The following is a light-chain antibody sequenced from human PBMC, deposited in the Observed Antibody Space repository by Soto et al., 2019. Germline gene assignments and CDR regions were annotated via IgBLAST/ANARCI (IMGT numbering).Light chain of an antibody. CDR2: EDT. V-gene: IGLV2-8*01. CDR3: SSYEDTSASWV. J-gene: IGLJ3*02. Sequence: QSVLTQPPSASESPGQSVTISCTGTSSDVGGYHYVPWYQHHPGRAPKLLIYEDTKRPSGVSNRFSGSKSGNTASLTIYGLQPEDEADYYCSSYEDTSASWVFGGGTQLTVL. CDR1: SSDVGGYHY.